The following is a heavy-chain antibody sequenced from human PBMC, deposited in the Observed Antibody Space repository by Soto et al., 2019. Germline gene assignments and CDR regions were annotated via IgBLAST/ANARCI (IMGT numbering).Heavy chain of an antibody. D-gene: IGHD3-9*01. J-gene: IGHJ4*02. CDR3: ASRNYDILTGYYISDY. CDR2: IYYSGST. Sequence: SETLSLTCTVSGGSISSSSYYWGWIRQPPGKGLEWIGSIYYSGSTYYNPSLKSRVTISVDTSKNQFSLKLSSVTAADTAVYYCASRNYDILTGYYISDYWGQGTLVTVS. CDR1: GGSISSSSYY. V-gene: IGHV4-39*01.